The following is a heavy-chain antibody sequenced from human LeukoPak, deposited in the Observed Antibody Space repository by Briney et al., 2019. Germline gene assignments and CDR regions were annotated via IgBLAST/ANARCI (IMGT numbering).Heavy chain of an antibody. CDR3: VTHPGGDY. J-gene: IGHJ4*02. CDR2: IRYNGSNK. CDR1: GFIISNYG. Sequence: GGSLRLSCAASGFIISNYGMHWVRQAPGKGLEWVTFIRYNGSNKYYADSVKGRFTISRDNSKNTLYLQMHSLRVEDSAVYYCVTHPGGDYWGQGTLVTVSS. D-gene: IGHD3-10*01. V-gene: IGHV3-30*02.